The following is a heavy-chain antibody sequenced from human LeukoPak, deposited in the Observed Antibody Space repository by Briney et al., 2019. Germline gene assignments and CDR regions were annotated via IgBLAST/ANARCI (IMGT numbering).Heavy chain of an antibody. CDR3: ASRPFSSLVY. Sequence: SRTLSLTCTVSGDSISRSSYYWGWIRQPPGKRLEWVANIYSSGSTYYNPSLKSRVTISVDTSKNQVALKLSSVTAADTAVYYCASRPFSSLVYWGEGTLVSVSS. CDR2: IYSSGST. CDR1: GDSISRSSYY. D-gene: IGHD2/OR15-2a*01. V-gene: IGHV4-39*01. J-gene: IGHJ4*02.